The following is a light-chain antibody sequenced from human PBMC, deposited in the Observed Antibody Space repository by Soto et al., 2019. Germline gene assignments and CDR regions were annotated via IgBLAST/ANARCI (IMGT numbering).Light chain of an antibody. CDR1: SSDVGGYRY. CDR2: EVS. V-gene: IGLV2-14*01. CDR3: LSYTSINTRV. J-gene: IGLJ2*01. Sequence: QSVLTQPASVSGSPGQSITISCTGTSSDVGGYRYVSWYQHHPGKAPKLMIYEVSNRPSGVSNRFSGSKSGNTASLTISGLQAEDEADYYCLSYTSINTRVFGGGTKLTVL.